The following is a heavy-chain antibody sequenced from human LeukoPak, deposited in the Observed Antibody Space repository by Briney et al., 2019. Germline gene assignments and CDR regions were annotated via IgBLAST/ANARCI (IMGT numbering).Heavy chain of an antibody. CDR1: GGSISSGDYY. Sequence: SRTLSLTCTVSGGSISSGDYYWSWIRQPPGKGLEWIGYIYYSGSTHYNPSLKSQVTISVDTSKNQFSLKLSSVTAADTAVYYCATNGYSYGYHGYWGQGTLVTVSS. V-gene: IGHV4-30-4*01. CDR2: IYYSGST. CDR3: ATNGYSYGYHGY. J-gene: IGHJ4*02. D-gene: IGHD5-18*01.